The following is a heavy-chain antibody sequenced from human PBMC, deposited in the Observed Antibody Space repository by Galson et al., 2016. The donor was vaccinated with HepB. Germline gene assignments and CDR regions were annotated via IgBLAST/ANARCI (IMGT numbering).Heavy chain of an antibody. D-gene: IGHD1-26*01. CDR1: GFIFSSCG. CDR3: AKDVGGEAFFEY. J-gene: IGHJ4*02. Sequence: SLRLSCAASGFIFSSCGMSWVRQAPGKGQEWVSTISDSGSNTHYADSVGGRFTISRDNSKNTLYLQMKSLRAEDTAVYYCAKDVGGEAFFEYWGQGALVTVSS. CDR2: ISDSGSNT. V-gene: IGHV3-23*01.